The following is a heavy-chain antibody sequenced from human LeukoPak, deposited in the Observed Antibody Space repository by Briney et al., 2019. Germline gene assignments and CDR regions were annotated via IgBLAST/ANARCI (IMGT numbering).Heavy chain of an antibody. V-gene: IGHV1-46*01. D-gene: IGHD1-26*01. CDR2: INPSGGST. CDR3: ARAGWELQSTFDY. Sequence: ASVKVSCKASGYTFTSYYMHWVRQAPGQGLEWMGIINPSGGSTSYAQKLQGRVTMTTDTSTSTAYMELRSLRSDDTAVYYCARAGWELQSTFDYWGQGTLVTVSS. CDR1: GYTFTSYY. J-gene: IGHJ4*02.